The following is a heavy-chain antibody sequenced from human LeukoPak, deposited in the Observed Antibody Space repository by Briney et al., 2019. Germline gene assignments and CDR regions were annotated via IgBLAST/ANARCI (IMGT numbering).Heavy chain of an antibody. CDR3: ASRSGGDY. CDR1: GFSVSSTY. Sequence: PGGSLRLSCAASGFSVSSTYMRWVRQAPGKGLEWVSVIYSGGSTYYADSVKGRFSISRDNSKNTLYLQMNSLRAEDTAVYYCASRSGGDYWGQGTLVTVPS. CDR2: IYSGGST. V-gene: IGHV3-66*01. D-gene: IGHD6-19*01. J-gene: IGHJ4*02.